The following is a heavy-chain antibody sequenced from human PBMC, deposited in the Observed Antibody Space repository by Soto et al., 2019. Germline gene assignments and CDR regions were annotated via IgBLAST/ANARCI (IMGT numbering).Heavy chain of an antibody. CDR3: ASSWYSSSRLGGGAYYYYYGMDV. CDR2: IIPIFGTA. J-gene: IGHJ6*02. D-gene: IGHD6-6*01. V-gene: IGHV1-69*01. Sequence: VQLVQSGAEVKKPGSSVKVSCKASGGTFSSYAISWVRQAPGQGLEWMGGIIPIFGTATYAQKFQGRVTITADESTSTAYMELSSLRSEDTAVYYCASSWYSSSRLGGGAYYYYYGMDVWGQGTTVTVSS. CDR1: GGTFSSYA.